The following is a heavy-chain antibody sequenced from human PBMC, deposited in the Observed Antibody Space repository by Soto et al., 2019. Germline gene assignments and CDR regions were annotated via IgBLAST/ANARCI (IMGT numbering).Heavy chain of an antibody. J-gene: IGHJ4*02. Sequence: QVQLMQSGAEVKKPGASVKVSCKASGYTFSSSGISWVRQAPGQGLEWMGWISAYNGNTNYAQKLQGRVTMTTDTATSTAYRERRSLRSDDTAVYSCARDGGSSAEVDNWGQGTLVTVSS. CDR1: GYTFSSSG. CDR2: ISAYNGNT. V-gene: IGHV1-18*01. CDR3: ARDGGSSAEVDN. D-gene: IGHD6-6*01.